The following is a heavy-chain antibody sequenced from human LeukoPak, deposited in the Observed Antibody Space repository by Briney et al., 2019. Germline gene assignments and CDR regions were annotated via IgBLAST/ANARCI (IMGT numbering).Heavy chain of an antibody. Sequence: SETLSLTCTVSGGSISGYYWSWIRQPPGGGLEWIGYIYYTGRTNYNLSLKSRLTISIDTSKNQFSLSLTSVTAADTAVYYCAKEAAVAGMGRDNWFDPWGQGTLVTVSS. CDR3: AKEAAVAGMGRDNWFDP. CDR2: IYYTGRT. V-gene: IGHV4-59*01. D-gene: IGHD6-19*01. CDR1: GGSISGYY. J-gene: IGHJ5*02.